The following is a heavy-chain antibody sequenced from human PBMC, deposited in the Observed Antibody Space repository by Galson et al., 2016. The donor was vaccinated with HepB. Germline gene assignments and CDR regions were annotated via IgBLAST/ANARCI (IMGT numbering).Heavy chain of an antibody. Sequence: SLRLSCAASGFTFSSYGMHWVRQAPGKGLEWVAFISYDGSNKKYADSAKGRFTISRDNSKKTLCLQMNSLRAEDTAVYYCAKDGRVYCSSASCHDHFHYWGQGTLVTVSS. J-gene: IGHJ4*02. CDR2: ISYDGSNK. V-gene: IGHV3-30*18. CDR3: AKDGRVYCSSASCHDHFHY. CDR1: GFTFSSYG. D-gene: IGHD2-2*01.